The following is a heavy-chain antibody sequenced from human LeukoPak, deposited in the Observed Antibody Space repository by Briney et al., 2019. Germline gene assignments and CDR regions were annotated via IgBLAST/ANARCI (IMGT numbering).Heavy chain of an antibody. Sequence: SETLSLTCTVSGGSISSSSYYWGWIRQPPGKGLEWIGSIYHSGSTYYNPSLKSRVTIAVETSKNQFSLKLSSVTAADKAVYYCARDSSGLDYWGQGTLVTVSS. CDR1: GGSISSSSYY. V-gene: IGHV4-39*07. J-gene: IGHJ4*02. CDR2: IYHSGST. D-gene: IGHD3-22*01. CDR3: ARDSSGLDY.